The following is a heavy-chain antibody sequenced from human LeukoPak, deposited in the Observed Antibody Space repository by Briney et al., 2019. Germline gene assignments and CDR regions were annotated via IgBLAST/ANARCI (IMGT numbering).Heavy chain of an antibody. Sequence: GGSLRLSCAASGFTFSSYSMNWVRQAPGKGLEWVSSISSSSSYIYYADSVKGRFTISRDNAKNSLYLQMNSLRAEDTAVYYCARGGRDGYNEDFDYWGQGTLVTVSS. CDR3: ARGGRDGYNEDFDY. D-gene: IGHD5-24*01. V-gene: IGHV3-21*01. CDR2: ISSSSSYI. J-gene: IGHJ4*02. CDR1: GFTFSSYS.